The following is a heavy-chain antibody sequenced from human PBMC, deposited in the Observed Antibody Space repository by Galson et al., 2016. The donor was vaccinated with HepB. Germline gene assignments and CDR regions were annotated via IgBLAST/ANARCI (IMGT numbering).Heavy chain of an antibody. CDR2: LTPSGGT. Sequence: SETLSLTCGFSSGSISRRFWWSWVRQPPGKGLEWIGELTPSGGTNYNPSLKSRVTISVDTSKNQFSLKLSSVTAADTAVYYCARDRSQDWFDPWGQGTLVTVSS. J-gene: IGHJ5*02. CDR3: ARDRSQDWFDP. D-gene: IGHD3-10*01. CDR1: SGSISRRFW. V-gene: IGHV4-4*02.